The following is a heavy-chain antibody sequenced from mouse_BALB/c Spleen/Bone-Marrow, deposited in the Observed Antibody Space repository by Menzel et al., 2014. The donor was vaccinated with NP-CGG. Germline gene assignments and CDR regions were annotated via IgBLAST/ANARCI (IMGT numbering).Heavy chain of an antibody. D-gene: IGHD1-1*01. CDR1: GFNIKDTY. Sequence: VQLQQPGAELVKPGASVKLSCTASGFNIKDTYMHWVKQRPEQGLEWIGRIDPANGNTKYDPKFQGKATITADTSSNTAYLQLSSLTSEDIAAYYCVSYYYGNYFDSWGQGTTLTVSS. CDR3: VSYYYGNYFDS. V-gene: IGHV14-3*02. J-gene: IGHJ2*01. CDR2: IDPANGNT.